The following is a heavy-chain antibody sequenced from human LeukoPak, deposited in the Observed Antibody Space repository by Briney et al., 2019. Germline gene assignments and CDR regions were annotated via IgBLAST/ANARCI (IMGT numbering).Heavy chain of an antibody. Sequence: GGSLRLSCEVSRLTLSNSYLTWVRQAPAKGLEWLANIKQDGSTKAYSDSVKGRFTVSGDNAKNSMYLQMNSLRAEDTAVYYCARFNYDYDRRGWAIDFWGQGTLVTVS. V-gene: IGHV3-7*01. CDR3: ARFNYDYDRRGWAIDF. D-gene: IGHD3-22*01. CDR2: IKQDGSTK. CDR1: RLTLSNSY. J-gene: IGHJ4*02.